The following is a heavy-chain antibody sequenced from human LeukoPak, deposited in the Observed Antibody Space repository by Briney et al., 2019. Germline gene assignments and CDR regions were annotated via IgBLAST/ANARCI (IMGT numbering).Heavy chain of an antibody. V-gene: IGHV1-69*13. Sequence: SVKVSCKASGGTFSSYAISWVRQAPGQGLEWMGGIIPIFGIANYAQKFQGRVTITADESTSTAYMELSSLRSEDTAVYYCARRRYFDWLYFDYWGQGTLVTVSS. CDR2: IIPIFGIA. D-gene: IGHD3-9*01. CDR1: GGTFSSYA. J-gene: IGHJ4*02. CDR3: ARRRYFDWLYFDY.